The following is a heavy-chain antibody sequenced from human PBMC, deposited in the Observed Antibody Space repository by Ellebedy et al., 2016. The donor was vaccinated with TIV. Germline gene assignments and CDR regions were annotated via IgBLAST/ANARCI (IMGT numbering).Heavy chain of an antibody. CDR2: IYYSGST. D-gene: IGHD5-18*01. CDR1: GGSISSAY. V-gene: IGHV4-59*01. Sequence: MPSETLSLTCTVSGGSISSAYWSWIRQPPGKGLDWIGNIYYSGSTHYNPSLKSRVTVLVDTSKNQFSLNLKSVTAADTAVYYCAREGKRGYSFGYLDFWGQGILVTVSS. CDR3: AREGKRGYSFGYLDF. J-gene: IGHJ4*02.